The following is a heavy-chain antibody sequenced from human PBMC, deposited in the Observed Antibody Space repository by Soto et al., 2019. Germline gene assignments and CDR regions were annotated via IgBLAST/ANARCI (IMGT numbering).Heavy chain of an antibody. Sequence: GASVKFSCKTSAYTITRYGISCLRQAHGQELEWMGWISTDKGKTNYAQKFQGRVTMTTDTSTSTAYMELRSLRSEDTAIYYCAKASVWYPYFDSWGYGTLVTVSS. J-gene: IGHJ4*01. CDR1: AYTITRYG. V-gene: IGHV1-18*01. CDR3: AKASVWYPYFDS. D-gene: IGHD6-13*01. CDR2: ISTDKGKT.